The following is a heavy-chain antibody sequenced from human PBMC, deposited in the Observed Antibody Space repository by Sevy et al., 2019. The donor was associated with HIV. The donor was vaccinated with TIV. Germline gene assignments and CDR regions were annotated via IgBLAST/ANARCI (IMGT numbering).Heavy chain of an antibody. CDR2: IYDGGST. CDR3: ARDYYGSGSYYEFVY. V-gene: IGHV4-38-2*02. J-gene: IGHJ4*02. CDR1: GFSISSDYY. D-gene: IGHD3-10*01. Sequence: SETLSLTCTVSGFSISSDYYWGWIRQPPGKGPEWIGSIYDGGSTYYNPSLKSRVTISIDTSKNQFSLKLSSVTAADTAVYYCARDYYGSGSYYEFVYWGQGTLVTVSS.